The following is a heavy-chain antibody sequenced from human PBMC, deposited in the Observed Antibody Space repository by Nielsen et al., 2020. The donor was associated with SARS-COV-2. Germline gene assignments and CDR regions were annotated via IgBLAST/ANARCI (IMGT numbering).Heavy chain of an antibody. V-gene: IGHV1-8*01. J-gene: IGHJ6*02. Sequence: ASVKVSCKASGYTFTTYAINWVRQATGQGLEWMGWMNPNSGNTGYAQKFQGRVTMTRNTSISTAYMELSSLRSEDTAVYYCARGPYGGNAGPDYYGMDVWGQGTTVTVSS. CDR3: ARGPYGGNAGPDYYGMDV. D-gene: IGHD4-23*01. CDR2: MNPNSGNT. CDR1: GYTFTTYA.